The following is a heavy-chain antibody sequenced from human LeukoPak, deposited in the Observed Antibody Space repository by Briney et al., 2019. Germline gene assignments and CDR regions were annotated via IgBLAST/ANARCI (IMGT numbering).Heavy chain of an antibody. V-gene: IGHV4-59*01. J-gene: IGHJ4*02. D-gene: IGHD3-3*01. CDR2: IYYSGST. Sequence: NPSETLSLTCTVSGGSIGSYYWSWIRQPPGKGLEWIGYIYYSGSTNYNPSLKSRVTISVDTSKNQFSLKLSSVTAADTAVYYCARGADFWSGYSYYFDYWGQGTLVTVSS. CDR3: ARGADFWSGYSYYFDY. CDR1: GGSIGSYY.